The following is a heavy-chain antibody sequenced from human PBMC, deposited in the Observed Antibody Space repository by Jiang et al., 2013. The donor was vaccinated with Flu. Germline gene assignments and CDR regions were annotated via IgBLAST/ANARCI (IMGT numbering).Heavy chain of an antibody. CDR1: GFTFSSYA. Sequence: VQLVESGGGVVQPGRSLRLSCAASGFTFSSYAMHWVRQAPGKGLEWVAVISYDGSNKYYADSVKGRFTISRDNSKNTLYLQMNSLRAEDTAVYYCARGVEGYCSSTSCSLVPGPHWGQGTLVTVSS. CDR3: ARGVEGYCSSTSCSLVPGPH. J-gene: IGHJ4*02. V-gene: IGHV3-30*01. CDR2: ISYDGSNK. D-gene: IGHD2-2*01.